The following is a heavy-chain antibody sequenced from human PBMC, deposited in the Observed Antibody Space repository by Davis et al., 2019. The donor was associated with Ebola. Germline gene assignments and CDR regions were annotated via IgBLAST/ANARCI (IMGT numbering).Heavy chain of an antibody. CDR1: GFTFSSYA. J-gene: IGHJ6*04. V-gene: IGHV3-30*04. CDR3: ARRGYSSSWYGDYYYYGMDV. CDR2: ISYDGSNK. Sequence: GESLKISCAASGFTFSSYAMHWVRQAPGKGLERVAVISYDGSNKYYADSVKGRFTISRDNSKNTLYLQMNSLRAEDTAVYYCARRGYSSSWYGDYYYYGMDVWGKGTTVTVSS. D-gene: IGHD6-13*01.